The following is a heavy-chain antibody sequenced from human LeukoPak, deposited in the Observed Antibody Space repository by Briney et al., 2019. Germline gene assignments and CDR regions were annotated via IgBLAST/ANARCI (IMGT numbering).Heavy chain of an antibody. CDR1: GFTFSSYA. CDR3: ATARPHTYYYGSGSYLPYYFDY. D-gene: IGHD3-10*01. J-gene: IGHJ4*02. CDR2: ISGSGGST. V-gene: IGHV3-23*01. Sequence: PGGSPRLSCAASGFTFSSYAMSLVREAPGKGLEWVSAISGSGGSTYYAHSVKGRFTISRDNSKDTLYLQTNSLRAEDTAVYYCATARPHTYYYGSGSYLPYYFDYWGQGTLVTVSS.